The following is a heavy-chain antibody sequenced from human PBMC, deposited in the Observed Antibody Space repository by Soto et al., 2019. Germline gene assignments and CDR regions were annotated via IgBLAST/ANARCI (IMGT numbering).Heavy chain of an antibody. D-gene: IGHD6-19*01. CDR2: IIPIFGTA. V-gene: IGHV1-69*06. CDR3: ARVVAVAATGAFDI. Sequence: ASVKVSCKASGGTFSSYAISWVRQAPGQGLEWMGGIIPIFGTANYAQKFQGRVTITADKSTSTAYMELSSLRSEDTAVYYCARVVAVAATGAFDIWGQGTMVTVTS. CDR1: GGTFSSYA. J-gene: IGHJ3*02.